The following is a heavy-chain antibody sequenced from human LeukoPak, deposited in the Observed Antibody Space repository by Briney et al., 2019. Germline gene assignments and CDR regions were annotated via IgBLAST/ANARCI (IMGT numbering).Heavy chain of an antibody. CDR3: ARGRRSERGYSYGELVDAFDI. V-gene: IGHV1-2*06. Sequence: GASVKVSCKASGYTFTGYHMHWVRQAPGQGLEWMGRINPNSGGTNYAQKFQGRVTMTRDTSISTAYMELSRLRSDDTAVYYCARGRRSERGYSYGELVDAFDIWGQGTMVTVSS. J-gene: IGHJ3*02. CDR1: GYTFTGYH. CDR2: INPNSGGT. D-gene: IGHD5-18*01.